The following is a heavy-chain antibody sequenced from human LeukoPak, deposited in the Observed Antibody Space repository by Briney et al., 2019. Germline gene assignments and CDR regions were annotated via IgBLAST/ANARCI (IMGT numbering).Heavy chain of an antibody. V-gene: IGHV4-59*08. D-gene: IGHD5-12*01. Sequence: SETLSLTCTVSGGSISIYYWSWIRQPPGKGLEWIGYIYYSGSTNYNPSLKSRVTISVDTSKNQFSLKLSSVTAADTAVYYCARHPGFYWYFDLWGRGTLVTVSS. CDR3: ARHPGFYWYFDL. CDR2: IYYSGST. CDR1: GGSISIYY. J-gene: IGHJ2*01.